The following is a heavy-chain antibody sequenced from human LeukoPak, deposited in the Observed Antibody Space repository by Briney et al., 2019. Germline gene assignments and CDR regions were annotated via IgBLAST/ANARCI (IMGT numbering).Heavy chain of an antibody. CDR3: AKAHKMTTVTTGMDY. D-gene: IGHD4-17*01. Sequence: GGSLRLSCAASGFTFSSYAMSWVRQAPEKGLEWVSAISGSGGSTYYADSVKGRFTISRDNSKNTLYLQMNSLRAEDTAVYYCAKAHKMTTVTTGMDYWGQGTLVTVSS. V-gene: IGHV3-23*01. CDR2: ISGSGGST. CDR1: GFTFSSYA. J-gene: IGHJ4*02.